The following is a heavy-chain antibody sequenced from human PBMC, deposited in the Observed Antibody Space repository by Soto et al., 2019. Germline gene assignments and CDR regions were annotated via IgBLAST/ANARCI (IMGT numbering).Heavy chain of an antibody. CDR3: ARRCSSTRCLDL. CDR1: GYTFTSYG. Sequence: QVQLVQSGAEVKKPGASVKVSCKASGYTFTSYGICWVRQAPGQGLEWMGWISGYNGNTNYAQNLQGRVPMTTDTSTRTVYMELRSMRSDDTAGYYCARRCSSTRCLDLWGRGTLVIVSS. D-gene: IGHD2-2*01. V-gene: IGHV1-18*01. CDR2: ISGYNGNT. J-gene: IGHJ2*01.